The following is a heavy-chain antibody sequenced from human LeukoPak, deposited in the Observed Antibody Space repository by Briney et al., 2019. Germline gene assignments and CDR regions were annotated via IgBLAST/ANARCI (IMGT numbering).Heavy chain of an antibody. CDR3: ARGSFRKGGAFDI. CDR1: GFTFSSYA. J-gene: IGHJ3*02. CDR2: INHSGST. D-gene: IGHD3-10*01. V-gene: IGHV4-34*01. Sequence: GSLRLSCAASGFTFSSYAMSWVRQAPGKGLEWIGEINHSGSTNYNPSLKSRVTISVDTSKDQFSLKLSSVTAADTAVYYCARGSFRKGGAFDIWGQGTMVTVSS.